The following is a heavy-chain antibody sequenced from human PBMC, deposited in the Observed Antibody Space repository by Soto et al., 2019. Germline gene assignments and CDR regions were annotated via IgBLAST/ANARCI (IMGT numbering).Heavy chain of an antibody. CDR1: GFTFSSYG. CDR2: ISYDGSNK. J-gene: IGHJ4*02. V-gene: IGHV3-30*18. CDR3: AKGDDYDFWSGYPSPDY. D-gene: IGHD3-3*01. Sequence: QVQLVESGGGVVQPGRSLRLSCAASGFTFSSYGMHWVHQAPGKGLEWVAVISYDGSNKYYADSVKGRFTISRDNSKNTLYLQMNSLRAEDTAVYYCAKGDDYDFWSGYPSPDYWGQGTLVTVSS.